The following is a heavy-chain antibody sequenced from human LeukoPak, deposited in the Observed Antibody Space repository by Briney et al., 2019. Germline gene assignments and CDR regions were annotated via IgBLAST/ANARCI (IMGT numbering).Heavy chain of an antibody. J-gene: IGHJ3*02. CDR1: GFTFSSYG. D-gene: IGHD6-19*01. CDR2: IWYDGSNK. Sequence: GGSLRLSCAASGFTFSSYGMHWVRQAPGKGLEWVAVIWYDGSNKYYADSVKGRFTISRDNSKNTLYLQMNSLRAEDTAVYYCARTGWTGAFDIWGQGTMVTVSS. V-gene: IGHV3-30*19. CDR3: ARTGWTGAFDI.